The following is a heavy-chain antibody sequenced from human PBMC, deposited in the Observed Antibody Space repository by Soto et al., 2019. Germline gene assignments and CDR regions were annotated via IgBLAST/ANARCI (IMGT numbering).Heavy chain of an antibody. J-gene: IGHJ5*01. D-gene: IGHD6-25*01. CDR3: AKKPSGFDS. CDR2: ISESSSNT. V-gene: IGHV3-23*01. Sequence: GGSLRLSCAASGLTFSRHAMAWVRQAPGKGLEWLSSISESSSNTYYADAVKGRFTISKDNSKNLLYLQMNSLRDEDTAVYYCAKKPSGFDSWGQGTLVTVSS. CDR1: GLTFSRHA.